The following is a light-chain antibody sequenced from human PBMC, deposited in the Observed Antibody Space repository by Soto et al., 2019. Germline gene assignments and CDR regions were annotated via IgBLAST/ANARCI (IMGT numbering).Light chain of an antibody. CDR2: LSSDGSH. V-gene: IGLV4-69*01. CDR3: QTWDTGARVV. Sequence: QPVLTQSPSASASLGASVKLTCTLSSGHSSYAIAWHQQQPEKGPRYLMKLSSDGSHSKGDGIPDRFSSSSSGAERYLTISSLQSEDEADYYCQTWDTGARVVFGGGTKLTVL. J-gene: IGLJ2*01. CDR1: SGHSSYA.